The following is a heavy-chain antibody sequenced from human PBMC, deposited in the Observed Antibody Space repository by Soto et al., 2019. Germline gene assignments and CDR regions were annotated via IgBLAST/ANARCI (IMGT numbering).Heavy chain of an antibody. CDR1: GGSIRSDGYY. V-gene: IGHV4-31*01. Sequence: PSETLSLTCTVSGGSIRSDGYYWSWIRQHPGKGLEWIGYIYYSGSTYYNPSLKSQVSISADTSNNQFSLKLTSVTAADTAVYYCAGGSSKSWFDPWGQGTLVTVSS. D-gene: IGHD6-6*01. J-gene: IGHJ5*02. CDR2: IYYSGST. CDR3: AGGSSKSWFDP.